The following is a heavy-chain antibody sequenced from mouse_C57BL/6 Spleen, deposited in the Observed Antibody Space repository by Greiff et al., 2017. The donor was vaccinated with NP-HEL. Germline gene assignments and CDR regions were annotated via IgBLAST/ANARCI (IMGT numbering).Heavy chain of an antibody. CDR3: ASIPYYYAMDY. J-gene: IGHJ4*01. V-gene: IGHV2-2*01. CDR2: IWSGGST. Sequence: QVQLKESGPGLVQPSQSLSITCTVSGFSLTSYGVHWVRQSPGKGLEWLGVIWSGGSTDYNAAFISRLSISKDNSKGQVFFKMNSLQADDTAIYYCASIPYYYAMDYWGQGTSVTVSS. CDR1: GFSLTSYG.